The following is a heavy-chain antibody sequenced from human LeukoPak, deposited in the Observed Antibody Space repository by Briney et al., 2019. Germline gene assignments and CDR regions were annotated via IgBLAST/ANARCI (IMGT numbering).Heavy chain of an antibody. V-gene: IGHV5-51*01. CDR1: GYIFTNYW. CDR3: VRGNYYDSSGRFDY. D-gene: IGHD3-22*01. J-gene: IGHJ4*02. Sequence: RGESLKISCKGSGYIFTNYWIGWVRQMPGKGLEWMGIIYPGDSDTRYSPSFQGQVTISADKSISTAYPQWSSLKASDTAIYYCVRGNYYDSSGRFDYWGQGTLVTVSS. CDR2: IYPGDSDT.